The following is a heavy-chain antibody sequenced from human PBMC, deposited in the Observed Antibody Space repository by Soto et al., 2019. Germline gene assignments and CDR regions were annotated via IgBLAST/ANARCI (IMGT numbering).Heavy chain of an antibody. V-gene: IGHV3-23*01. CDR3: AKDTQTRAVAAAILRQHTYYGMDG. J-gene: IGHJ6*01. CDR2: ISGSGGSS. D-gene: IGHD2-2*01. Sequence: EVQLLESGGGLAQPGGSLRLSCEASGFTFKNYAMSWVRQAPGKGLEWISIISGSGGSSFYADSVKGRFTISRDNSKNTLFMHMNSLRVDDTAVFFCAKDTQTRAVAAAILRQHTYYGMDGWGQGTEVTVSS. CDR1: GFTFKNYA.